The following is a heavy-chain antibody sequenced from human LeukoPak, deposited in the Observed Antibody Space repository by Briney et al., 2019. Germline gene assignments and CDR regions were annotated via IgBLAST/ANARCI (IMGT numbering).Heavy chain of an antibody. CDR2: IRGSAGGT. V-gene: IGHV3-23*01. CDR3: AKRGVVIRVILVGFHKEANYFDY. Sequence: PGGSLRLSYAVSGITLSNYGMSWVRQAPGKGLEWVAGIRGSAGGTSYADSVKGRFTISRDNPKNTLFLQMNSLRAEDTAVYFCAKRGVVIRVILVGFHKEANYFDYWGQGALVTVSS. CDR1: GITLSNYG. D-gene: IGHD3-22*01. J-gene: IGHJ4*02.